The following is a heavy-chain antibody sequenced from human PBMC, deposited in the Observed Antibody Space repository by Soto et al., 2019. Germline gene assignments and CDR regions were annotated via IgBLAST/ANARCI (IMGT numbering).Heavy chain of an antibody. CDR3: VKDIRSSLTPSGGFDN. J-gene: IGHJ1*01. Sequence: EVQLVESGGDTQQPGRSLRLSCVASGFAFDDYALHWVRRRPGKGLEWVSGINWYGRRQAYVDSVRGRFIISRADAKRSLYLQMNSLRSEDTAFYFCVKDIRSSLTPSGGFDNWGQGTQVTVSA. CDR2: INWYGRRQ. D-gene: IGHD1-26*01. CDR1: GFAFDDYA. V-gene: IGHV3-9*01.